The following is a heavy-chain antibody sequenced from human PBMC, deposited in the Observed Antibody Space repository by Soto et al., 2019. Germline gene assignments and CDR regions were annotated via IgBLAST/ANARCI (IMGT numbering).Heavy chain of an antibody. Sequence: GASVKVSCKASGGTFSSYAISWVRQAPGQGLEWMGGIIPIFGTANYAQKFQGRVTITADKSTSTAYMELSSLRSEDTAVYYCARESRGYSRAFDIWGQGTMVTVSS. D-gene: IGHD5-18*01. CDR1: GGTFSSYA. V-gene: IGHV1-69*06. CDR3: ARESRGYSRAFDI. J-gene: IGHJ3*02. CDR2: IIPIFGTA.